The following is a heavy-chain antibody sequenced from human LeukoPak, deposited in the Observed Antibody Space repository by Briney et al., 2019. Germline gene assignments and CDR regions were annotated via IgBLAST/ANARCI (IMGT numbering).Heavy chain of an antibody. CDR1: GFTFSNYG. V-gene: IGHV3-30*02. CDR3: AKAGYCRSTTCPDYYYMDV. J-gene: IGHJ6*03. Sequence: GGSLRLSCAASGFTFSNYGTHWARQVPGKGLEWLTFIRYDGSNKFYVDSVKGRFTISRDNSKNTLYLQMNSLRPEDTAVYYCAKAGYCRSTTCPDYYYMDVWGKGTTVTVSS. CDR2: IRYDGSNK. D-gene: IGHD2-2*01.